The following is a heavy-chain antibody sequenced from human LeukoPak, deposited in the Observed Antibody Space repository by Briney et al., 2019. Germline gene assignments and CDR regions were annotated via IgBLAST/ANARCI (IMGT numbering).Heavy chain of an antibody. CDR2: IYYSGST. CDR3: ARRPLYYDSSGYSFDY. D-gene: IGHD3-22*01. Sequence: PSETLSLTCTVSGGSISSYYWSWIRQPPGKGLEWIGYIYYSGSTNYNPSLKSRVTISVDTSKNQFSLKLSSVTAADTAVYYCARRPLYYDSSGYSFDYWGQGTLVTVSS. V-gene: IGHV4-59*08. J-gene: IGHJ4*02. CDR1: GGSISSYY.